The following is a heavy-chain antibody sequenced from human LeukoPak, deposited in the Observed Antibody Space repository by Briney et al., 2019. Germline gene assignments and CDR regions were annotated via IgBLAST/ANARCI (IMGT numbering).Heavy chain of an antibody. CDR3: ARVFRVVRGRLSYYFDY. J-gene: IGHJ4*02. Sequence: AGGSLRLSCAASGFTFSSYWMHWVRQAPGKGLVWVSRINTDGSSTSYADSVKGRFTISRDNAKNTLYLQMNSLRAEDTAVYYCARVFRVVRGRLSYYFDYWGQGTLVTVSS. V-gene: IGHV3-74*01. CDR2: INTDGSST. D-gene: IGHD3-10*01. CDR1: GFTFSSYW.